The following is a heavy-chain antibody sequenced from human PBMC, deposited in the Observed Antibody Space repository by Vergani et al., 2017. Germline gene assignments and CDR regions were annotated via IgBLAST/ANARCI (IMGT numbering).Heavy chain of an antibody. D-gene: IGHD3-22*01. Sequence: QVQLVQSGAEVKKPGSSVKVSCKASGGTFSSYTISWVRQAPGQGLEWMGRIIPILGIANYAQKFQGRVTLTADKSTSTAYMEQSSLRSEDTAVYYCAREGFYDNSRETYRPPSYYGMGVWGQGTKVTVAS. CDR1: GGTFSSYT. V-gene: IGHV1-69*08. CDR2: IIPILGIA. J-gene: IGHJ6*02. CDR3: AREGFYDNSRETYRPPSYYGMGV.